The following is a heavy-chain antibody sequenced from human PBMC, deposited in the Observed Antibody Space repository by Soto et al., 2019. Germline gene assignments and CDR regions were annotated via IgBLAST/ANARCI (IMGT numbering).Heavy chain of an antibody. CDR3: ARGQEPYYFDY. CDR1: GGSISSGGYY. Sequence: SETLSLTCSVSGGSISSGGYYWSWIRQHPGKGLEWIGYIYYSGSTYYNPSLKSRLTISVDTSKNQFSLKLSSVTAADTAVYYCARGQEPYYFDYWGQGTRVTVSS. J-gene: IGHJ4*02. CDR2: IYYSGST. V-gene: IGHV4-31*03.